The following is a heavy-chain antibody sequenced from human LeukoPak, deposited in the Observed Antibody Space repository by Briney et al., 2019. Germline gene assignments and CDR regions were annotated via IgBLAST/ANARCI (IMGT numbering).Heavy chain of an antibody. CDR3: AREDSSSSNYYYYYMDV. V-gene: IGHV4-4*07. Sequence: IPSETLSLTCTVSGGSISSYYLSWIRQPAGEGLEWIGRIYTSGGTNYNPSLKSRVTMSVDTSKNQFSLKLSSVTAADTAVYYCAREDSSSSNYYYYYMDVWGKGTTVTVSS. J-gene: IGHJ6*03. CDR1: GGSISSYY. D-gene: IGHD6-6*01. CDR2: IYTSGGT.